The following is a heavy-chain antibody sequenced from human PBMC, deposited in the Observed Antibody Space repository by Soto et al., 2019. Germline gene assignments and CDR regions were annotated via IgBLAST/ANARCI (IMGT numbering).Heavy chain of an antibody. Sequence: ASETLSLTCTVSGGSISSYYWSWIREPPGKGLEWIGYIYYSGITKYSPSLKSRVTISVDTSKNQFSLKLSSVTAADTAVYYCARDSDSGSYSYNYFDPWGQGTLVTVSS. CDR3: ARDSDSGSYSYNYFDP. CDR2: IYYSGIT. D-gene: IGHD3-10*01. J-gene: IGHJ5*02. CDR1: GGSISSYY. V-gene: IGHV4-59*01.